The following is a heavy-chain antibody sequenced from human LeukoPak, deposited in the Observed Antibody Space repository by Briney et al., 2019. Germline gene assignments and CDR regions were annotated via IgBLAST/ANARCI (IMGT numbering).Heavy chain of an antibody. V-gene: IGHV3-74*01. Sequence: GGSLRLSCAASGFTFSSYWMHWVRQAPGKGLVWVARIKSDGSSTNYADSVKGRFTISRDNANNTLYLQMNSLRAEDTAVYYCAGDPSGGRPFYWGQGILVTVSS. CDR3: AGDPSGGRPFY. CDR2: IKSDGSST. J-gene: IGHJ4*02. CDR1: GFTFSSYW. D-gene: IGHD1-26*01.